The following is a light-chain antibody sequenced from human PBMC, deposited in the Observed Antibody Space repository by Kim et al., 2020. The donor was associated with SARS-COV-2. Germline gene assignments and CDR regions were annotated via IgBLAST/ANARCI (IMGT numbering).Light chain of an antibody. CDR1: QSVNSY. V-gene: IGKV3-11*01. J-gene: IGKJ5*01. Sequence: YQGSRATLFCRSSQSVNSYLAWYPQKPAQAPRLLSYDASNRATRIPGRFSGSGSGADFTLTISSLEPEDFTVYYCQQRSEWPITFGPGTRLEIK. CDR3: QQRSEWPIT. CDR2: DAS.